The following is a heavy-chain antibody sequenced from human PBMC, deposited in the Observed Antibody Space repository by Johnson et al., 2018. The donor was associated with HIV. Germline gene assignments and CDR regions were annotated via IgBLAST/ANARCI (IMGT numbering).Heavy chain of an antibody. D-gene: IGHD2-15*01. J-gene: IGHJ3*02. V-gene: IGHV3-30-3*01. CDR2: ISYDGDNI. CDR3: ARVRGDCSGGSCYRWGTFDI. Sequence: QVQLVESGGGVVQPGRALRLSCAASGFTFSNSAMHWVRQAPGKGLEWVAVISYDGDNIYYADSVTGRFTISSDNSKNTLYLQMNSLRAEDTALYYCARVRGDCSGGSCYRWGTFDIWGQGTMVTVSS. CDR1: GFTFSNSA.